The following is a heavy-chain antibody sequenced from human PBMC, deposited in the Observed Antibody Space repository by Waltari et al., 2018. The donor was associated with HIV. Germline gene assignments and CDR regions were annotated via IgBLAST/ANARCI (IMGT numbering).Heavy chain of an antibody. CDR3: ANRDFDY. Sequence: EVQLVESGGGLVQPGRYLRLSCAASGFTFDDYAMHCVRQAPGKGLEWVSGISWNSGSIGYADSVKGRFTISRDNAKNSLYLQMNSLRAEDTALYYCANRDFDYWGQGTLVTVSS. CDR2: ISWNSGSI. J-gene: IGHJ4*02. V-gene: IGHV3-9*01. CDR1: GFTFDDYA.